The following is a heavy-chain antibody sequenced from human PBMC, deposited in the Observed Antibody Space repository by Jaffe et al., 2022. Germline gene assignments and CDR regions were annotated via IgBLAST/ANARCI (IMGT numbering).Heavy chain of an antibody. CDR1: GFTFSSYG. V-gene: IGHV3-30*02. J-gene: IGHJ4*02. Sequence: QVQLVESGGGVVQPGGSLRLSCAASGFTFSSYGMHWVRQAPGKGLEWVAFIRYDGSNKYYADSVKGRFTISRDNSKNTLYLQMNSLRAEDTAVYYCAKIAAAPHEMNDYWGQGTLVTVSS. D-gene: IGHD6-13*01. CDR3: AKIAAAPHEMNDY. CDR2: IRYDGSNK.